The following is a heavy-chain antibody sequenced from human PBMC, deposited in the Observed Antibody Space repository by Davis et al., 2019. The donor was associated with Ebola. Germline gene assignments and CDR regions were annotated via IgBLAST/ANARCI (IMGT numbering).Heavy chain of an antibody. V-gene: IGHV1-69*06. Sequence: SVKVSCKASGGTFSSYAISWVRQAPGQGLEWMGGIIPIFGTANYAQKFQGRVTITADKSTSTAYMELNSLRAEDTAVYYCARGGIHWNDLLYYGMDVWGQGTTVTVSS. CDR2: IIPIFGTA. CDR3: ARGGIHWNDLLYYGMDV. J-gene: IGHJ6*02. CDR1: GGTFSSYA. D-gene: IGHD1-1*01.